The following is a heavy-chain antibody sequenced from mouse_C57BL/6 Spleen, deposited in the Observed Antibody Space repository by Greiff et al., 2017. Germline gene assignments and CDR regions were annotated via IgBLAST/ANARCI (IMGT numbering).Heavy chain of an antibody. CDR3: ARAYYSTGDGMDY. J-gene: IGHJ4*01. Sequence: QVQLQQSGAELMKPGASVKLSCTATGYTFTGYWIEWVKQRPGHGLEWIGEILPGSGSTNYNAKFQGKATFTADTSSNTAYMQLSSLTTEDSAIYYCARAYYSTGDGMDYWGQGTSVTVSS. V-gene: IGHV1-9*01. CDR1: GYTFTGYW. D-gene: IGHD2-5*01. CDR2: ILPGSGST.